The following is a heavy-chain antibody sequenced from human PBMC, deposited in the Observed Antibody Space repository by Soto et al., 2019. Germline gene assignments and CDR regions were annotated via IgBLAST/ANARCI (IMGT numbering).Heavy chain of an antibody. Sequence: GASVKVSCKASGGTFSNYAISWVRQAPGQGLEWMGGITPIFGRANYAQKFQGKITITADESTSTAYLELSSLRSEDTAIFYCAREYKPNSIYYGMDVWGQGTTATVSS. CDR2: ITPIFGRA. D-gene: IGHD1-20*01. V-gene: IGHV1-69*13. J-gene: IGHJ6*02. CDR1: GGTFSNYA. CDR3: AREYKPNSIYYGMDV.